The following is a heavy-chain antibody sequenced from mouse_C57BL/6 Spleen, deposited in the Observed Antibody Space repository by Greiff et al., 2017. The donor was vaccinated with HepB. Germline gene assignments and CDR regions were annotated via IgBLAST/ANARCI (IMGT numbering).Heavy chain of an antibody. V-gene: IGHV1-80*01. CDR2: IYPGDGDI. D-gene: IGHD1-1*01. J-gene: IGHJ1*03. CDR3: ARPLYYYGSPYGYFDV. CDR1: GYAFSSYW. Sequence: VQLQQSGAELVKPGASVKISCKASGYAFSSYWMNWVKQRPGKGLEWIGQIYPGDGDINYNGKFKGKATLTADKSSSTAYMQLSSLTSEDSAVFFFARPLYYYGSPYGYFDVWGTGTTVTVSS.